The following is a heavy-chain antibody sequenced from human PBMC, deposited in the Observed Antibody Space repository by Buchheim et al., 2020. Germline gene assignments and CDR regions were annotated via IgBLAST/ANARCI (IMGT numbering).Heavy chain of an antibody. V-gene: IGHV1-2*04. D-gene: IGHD3-16*02. Sequence: QVQLVQSGAEVKKPGASVKVSCKASGYTFTGYYMHWVRQAPGQGLEWMGWINPNSGGTNYAQKFQGWVTMTRDTSTSTVYMELSSLRSEDTAVYYCARSALGELSPTLYFDYWGQGTL. CDR1: GYTFTGYY. CDR2: INPNSGGT. J-gene: IGHJ4*02. CDR3: ARSALGELSPTLYFDY.